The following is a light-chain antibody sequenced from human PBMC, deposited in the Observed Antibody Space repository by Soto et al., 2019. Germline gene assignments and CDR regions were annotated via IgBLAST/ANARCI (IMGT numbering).Light chain of an antibody. Sequence: EIVLTQSPGTLSLSPRERATLSCRASQSVNDNYLAWYQHKPGQAPRLLIYGASSRAPGIPDRFSGSGSGTDFHLTISRLEPEDFAIYSCQQYAASPRTFGQGTQVEVK. CDR1: QSVNDNY. CDR2: GAS. J-gene: IGKJ1*01. V-gene: IGKV3-20*01. CDR3: QQYAASPRT.